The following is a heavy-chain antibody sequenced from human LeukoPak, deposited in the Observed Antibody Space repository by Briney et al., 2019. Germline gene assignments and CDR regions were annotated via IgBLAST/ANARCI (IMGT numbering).Heavy chain of an antibody. V-gene: IGHV3-30*04. D-gene: IGHD3-22*01. CDR1: GFTFSSYA. Sequence: GGSLRLSCAASGFTFSSYAMHWVRQAPGKGLEWVAVISYDGSNKYYADSVKGRFTISRDNSKNTLYLQMNSLRAEDTAVYYCANDSRGQFDYWGQGTLVTVSS. CDR3: ANDSRGQFDY. CDR2: ISYDGSNK. J-gene: IGHJ4*02.